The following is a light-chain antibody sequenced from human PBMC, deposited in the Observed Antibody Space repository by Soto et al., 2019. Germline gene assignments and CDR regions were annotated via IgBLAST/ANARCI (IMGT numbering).Light chain of an antibody. CDR3: QQYNSWPET. CDR2: DAS. Sequence: IVLTQSPGTLSLSPGERATLSCRASQSVSSNLAWYQQKPGQAPRLFIYDASTRATGIPARFSGSGSGTEFTLTISSLQSEDFAVYYCQQYNSWPETFGQGTKVDIK. V-gene: IGKV3-15*01. J-gene: IGKJ1*01. CDR1: QSVSSN.